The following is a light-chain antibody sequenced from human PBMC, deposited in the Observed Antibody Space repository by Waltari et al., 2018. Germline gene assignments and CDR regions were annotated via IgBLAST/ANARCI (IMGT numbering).Light chain of an antibody. CDR3: QQSYNVSFT. J-gene: IGKJ3*01. Sequence: IQLTQSPSSLSASVGDRVTITCRSIQVIGRFLNWYQQKAGKAPNLLIYKTSTLLHGVPSRFSGSGSGKDFTLTITGLQREDFTTYFCQQSYNVSFTFGPGTTVDLK. V-gene: IGKV1-39*01. CDR2: KTS. CDR1: QVIGRF.